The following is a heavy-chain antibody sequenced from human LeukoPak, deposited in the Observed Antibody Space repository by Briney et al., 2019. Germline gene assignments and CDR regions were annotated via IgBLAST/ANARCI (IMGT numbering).Heavy chain of an antibody. Sequence: ASVKVSCKASGYTFTGYYMHWVRQAPGQGLGWMGRINPNSGGTNYAQKFQGRVTMTRDTSISTAYMELSRLRSDDTAVYYCARVGGYQSAGFDYWGQGTLVTVSS. CDR3: ARVGGYQSAGFDY. D-gene: IGHD3-22*01. J-gene: IGHJ4*02. CDR2: INPNSGGT. CDR1: GYTFTGYY. V-gene: IGHV1-2*06.